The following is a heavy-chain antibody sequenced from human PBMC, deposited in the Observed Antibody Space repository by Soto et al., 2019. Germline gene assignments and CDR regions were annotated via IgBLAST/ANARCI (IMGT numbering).Heavy chain of an antibody. V-gene: IGHV3-7*03. D-gene: IGHD3-10*01. Sequence: GGSLRLSCAASGFTFSSYWMSWVRQAPGKGLEWVANIKQDGSEKYYVDSVKGRFTISRDNAKNSLYLQMNSLRAEDTVVYYCAKGEGVHGSDAFDIWGQGTMVTVSS. J-gene: IGHJ3*02. CDR2: IKQDGSEK. CDR1: GFTFSSYW. CDR3: AKGEGVHGSDAFDI.